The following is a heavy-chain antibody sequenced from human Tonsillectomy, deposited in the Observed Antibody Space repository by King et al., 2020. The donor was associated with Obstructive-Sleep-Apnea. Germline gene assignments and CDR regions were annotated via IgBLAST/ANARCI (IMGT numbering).Heavy chain of an antibody. J-gene: IGHJ5*02. Sequence: VQLQQWGAGLLKPSETLSLTCAVYGGSFSGYYWSWIRQPPGKGLEWIGEINHSGSTNYNPSLKSRVTISVDTSKNQFSLKLSSVTAADTAVYYRAREYSSASWFDPWGQGTLVTVSS. CDR1: GGSFSGYY. D-gene: IGHD6-25*01. V-gene: IGHV4-34*01. CDR2: INHSGST. CDR3: AREYSSASWFDP.